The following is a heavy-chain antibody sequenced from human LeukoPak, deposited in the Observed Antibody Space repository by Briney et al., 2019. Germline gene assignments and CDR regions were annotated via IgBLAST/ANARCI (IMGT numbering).Heavy chain of an antibody. V-gene: IGHV1-24*01. CDR3: ATGWLRRSAFDI. CDR2: FDFEDGET. D-gene: IGHD5-24*01. Sequence: GASVKVSCKVSGYTLTELAIHWVRQGPGKGLEWMGGFDFEDGETIYAQKFLGRVTMTEDTSTDTAYMELSSLRSEDTAVYYCATGWLRRSAFDIWGQGTMVTVSS. J-gene: IGHJ3*02. CDR1: GYTLTELA.